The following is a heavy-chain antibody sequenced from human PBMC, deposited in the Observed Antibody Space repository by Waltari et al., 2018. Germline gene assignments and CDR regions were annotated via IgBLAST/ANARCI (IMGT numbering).Heavy chain of an antibody. Sequence: QVQLQESGPGLVKPSENRSLTCAVSGSSISSGYYWGWIRQPPGKGLEWIGSIYHSGSTYYNPSLKSRVTISVDTSKNQFSLKLSSVTAADTAVYYCARHGVLVQGVIGYWGQGTLVTVSS. D-gene: IGHD3-10*01. J-gene: IGHJ4*02. CDR2: IYHSGST. CDR1: GSSISSGYY. CDR3: ARHGVLVQGVIGY. V-gene: IGHV4-38-2*01.